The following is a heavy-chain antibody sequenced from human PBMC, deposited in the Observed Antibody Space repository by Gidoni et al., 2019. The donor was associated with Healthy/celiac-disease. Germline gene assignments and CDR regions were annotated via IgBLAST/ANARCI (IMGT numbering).Heavy chain of an antibody. D-gene: IGHD4-17*01. J-gene: IGHJ4*02. Sequence: GGSISSSSYYWGWIRQPPGKGLEWIGSIYYSWCTYYNPSLKSRVTISVDTSKNQFSLKLSSVTAADTAVDYCARHLYGDSFDYWGQGTLVTVSS. CDR3: ARHLYGDSFDY. CDR1: GGSISSSSYY. V-gene: IGHV4-39*01. CDR2: IYYSWCT.